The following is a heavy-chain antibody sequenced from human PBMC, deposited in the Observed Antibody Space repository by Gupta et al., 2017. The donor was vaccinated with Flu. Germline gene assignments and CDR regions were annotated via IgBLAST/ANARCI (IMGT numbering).Heavy chain of an antibody. CDR2: INHSGST. J-gene: IGHJ4*02. CDR1: GGSFSGYY. Sequence: QVQLQQWGAGLLKPSETLSLTCAGYGGSFSGYYWSWIRPPPGKGLEWIGEINHSGSTNYNPSLKSRVTISVDTSKNQFSLKLSSVTAADTAVYYCARGHIVVVPAAMSDSADYFDYWGQGTLVTVSS. V-gene: IGHV4-34*01. CDR3: ARGHIVVVPAAMSDSADYFDY. D-gene: IGHD2-2*01.